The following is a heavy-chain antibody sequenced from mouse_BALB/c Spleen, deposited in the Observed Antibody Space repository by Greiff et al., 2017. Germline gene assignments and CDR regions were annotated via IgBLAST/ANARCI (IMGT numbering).Heavy chain of an antibody. D-gene: IGHD1-1*01. Sequence: EVKLMESGPGLVKPSQSLSLTCTVTGYSITSDYAWNWIRQFPGNKLEWMGYISYSGSTSYNPSLKSRISITRDTSKNQFFLQLNSVTTEDTATYYCARGYYYGSSYGGAYWGQGTLVTVSA. J-gene: IGHJ3*01. CDR3: ARGYYYGSSYGGAY. CDR2: ISYSGST. V-gene: IGHV3-2*02. CDR1: GYSITSDYA.